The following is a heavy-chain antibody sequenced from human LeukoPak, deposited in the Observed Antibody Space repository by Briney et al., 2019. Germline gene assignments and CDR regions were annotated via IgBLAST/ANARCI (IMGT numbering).Heavy chain of an antibody. J-gene: IGHJ3*02. D-gene: IGHD3-22*01. CDR2: ITSSSSTI. Sequence: GGSLRLSCAASGFTFSSYGMGWVRQAPGKGLEWVSYITSSSSTIYYADSVKGRFTISRDNAKNSLYLQMNSLRAEDTAVYYCARDPYNNGGYGAFDIWGQGTVVTVSS. V-gene: IGHV3-48*01. CDR3: ARDPYNNGGYGAFDI. CDR1: GFTFSSYG.